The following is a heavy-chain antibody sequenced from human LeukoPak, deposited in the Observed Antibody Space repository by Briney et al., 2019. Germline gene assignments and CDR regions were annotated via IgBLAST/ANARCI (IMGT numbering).Heavy chain of an antibody. CDR1: GFTFSSYA. CDR3: ARDGMATINS. V-gene: IGHV3-23*01. D-gene: IGHD5-12*01. Sequence: GGSLRLSCAASGFTFSSYAMSWVRQAPGKGLEWVSALSDSGGSTYYADSVKGRFTISRDNAKNLLYLQMNSLRAEDTAVYYCARDGMATINSWGQGTVVTVSS. J-gene: IGHJ4*02. CDR2: LSDSGGST.